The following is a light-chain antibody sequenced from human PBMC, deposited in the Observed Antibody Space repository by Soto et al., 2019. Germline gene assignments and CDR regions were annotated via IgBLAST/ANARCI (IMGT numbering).Light chain of an antibody. CDR2: NAS. CDR1: QGIXGY. J-gene: IGKJ1*01. Sequence: IVLTQSPATPSLSPGERATLSCRASQGIXGYLAWYQQKPGQAPRFLXANASNMATGSPVRFSGSGSAADYTLTISSLEPEDFAVYYCQQRSNVTWTFGQGTKVDIK. CDR3: QQRSNVTWT. V-gene: IGKV3-11*01.